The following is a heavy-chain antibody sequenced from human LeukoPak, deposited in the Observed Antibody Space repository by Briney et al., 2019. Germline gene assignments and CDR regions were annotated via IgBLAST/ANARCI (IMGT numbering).Heavy chain of an antibody. V-gene: IGHV1-18*01. D-gene: IGHD2-15*01. CDR3: AREGSPFYYYYMDV. CDR2: ISTYNGNT. CDR1: GYTFTSYG. Sequence: VASVKVSCKASGYTFTSYGISWVRQAPGQGLEWMGWISTYNGNTNYAQKLQGRVTMTTDTSTSIAYMELRSLRSDDTAVYYCAREGSPFYYYYMDVWGQGALATVSS. J-gene: IGHJ6*03.